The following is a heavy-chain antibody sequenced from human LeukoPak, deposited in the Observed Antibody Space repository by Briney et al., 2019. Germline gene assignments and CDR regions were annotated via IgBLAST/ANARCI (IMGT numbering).Heavy chain of an antibody. V-gene: IGHV3-49*03. Sequence: GGSLRLSCTTSGFIFGDYAMSWFRQAPGKGLEWVGFIRSKAYGGTTDYAASVKGRFTISRDDSISIAYLQMNNLKTEDTAVYYCARDYRHSGSDEPFWGQGTLVTVSS. CDR2: IRSKAYGGTT. CDR3: ARDYRHSGSDEPF. CDR1: GFIFGDYA. J-gene: IGHJ4*02. D-gene: IGHD5-12*01.